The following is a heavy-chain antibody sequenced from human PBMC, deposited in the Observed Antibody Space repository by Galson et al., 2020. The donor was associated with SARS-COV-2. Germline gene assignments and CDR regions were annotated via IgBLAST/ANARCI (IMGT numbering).Heavy chain of an antibody. CDR1: GAPIYSGGYY. CDR2: IHHTGSA. V-gene: IGHV4-31*02. CDR3: AREGYCTGGSCYGQFGY. D-gene: IGHD2-15*01. Sequence: ETSETLSLTCPVSGAPIYSGGYYWSWIRQFPGEGLEWIGYIHHTGSAFYNPSLESRVTISVDRCKNQFSLNLNSVTAADTAVYYCAREGYCTGGSCYGQFGYWGQGTLVTVSS. J-gene: IGHJ4*02.